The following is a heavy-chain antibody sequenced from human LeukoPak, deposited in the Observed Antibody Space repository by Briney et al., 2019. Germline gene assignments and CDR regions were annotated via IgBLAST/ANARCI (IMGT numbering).Heavy chain of an antibody. J-gene: IGHJ4*02. CDR1: GDSVSSNSAA. D-gene: IGHD6-13*01. CDR2: TYYRSKWYN. Sequence: SQTLSLTCVISGDSVSSNSAAWNWIRQSPSRGLEWLGRTYYRSKWYNDYAVSVKSRITINPDTSKNQFSLQLNSVTPEDTAVYYCASSGTYSSSWSLDYWGQGALVTVSS. V-gene: IGHV6-1*01. CDR3: ASSGTYSSSWSLDY.